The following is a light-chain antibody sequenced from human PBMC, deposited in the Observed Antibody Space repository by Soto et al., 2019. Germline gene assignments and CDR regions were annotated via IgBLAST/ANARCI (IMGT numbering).Light chain of an antibody. CDR3: CAYAGSSTWV. CDR1: SSDVGNYNL. V-gene: IGLV2-23*01. CDR2: EDN. Sequence: QSVLTQPASVSGSPGQSITISCTGTSSDVGNYNLVSWYQQHPGKAPKLMIYEDNKRPSRVSNRFSGSKSGNTASLTISGLQAEDEADYYCCAYAGSSTWVFGGGTQLTVL. J-gene: IGLJ3*02.